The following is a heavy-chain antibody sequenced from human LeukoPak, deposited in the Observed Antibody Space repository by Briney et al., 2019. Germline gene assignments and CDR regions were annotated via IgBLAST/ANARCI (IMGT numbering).Heavy chain of an antibody. CDR1: GFTFSNYG. Sequence: PGRSLRLSCAASGFTFSNYGMHWVRQAPGKGLEWVAVIWFDGTNKYYADSVRGRFTISRDNSKNTLYLRMSSLRAEDTAVYYCARDRGVAAHLDYWGQGTLVTVSS. V-gene: IGHV3-33*01. D-gene: IGHD5-12*01. CDR3: ARDRGVAAHLDY. J-gene: IGHJ4*02. CDR2: IWFDGTNK.